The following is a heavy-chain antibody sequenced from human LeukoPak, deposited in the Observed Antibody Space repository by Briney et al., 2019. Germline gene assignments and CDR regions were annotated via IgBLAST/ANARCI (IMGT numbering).Heavy chain of an antibody. J-gene: IGHJ3*02. CDR3: ARGRVYYDSSGYRADAFDI. D-gene: IGHD3-22*01. CDR1: GGSISSSSYY. Sequence: SETLSLTCTVSGGSISSSSYYWSWIRQPPGKGLEWIGYIYYSGSTNYNPSLKSRVTISVDTSKNQFSLKLSSVTAADTAVYYCARGRVYYDSSGYRADAFDIWGQGTMVTVSS. V-gene: IGHV4-61*01. CDR2: IYYSGST.